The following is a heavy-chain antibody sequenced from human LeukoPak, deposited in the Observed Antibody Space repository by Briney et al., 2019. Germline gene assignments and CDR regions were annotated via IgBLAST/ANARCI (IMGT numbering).Heavy chain of an antibody. CDR2: ISGSGGNT. CDR3: AKHPTDYGDYWRYFHH. Sequence: GGSLRLSCAASGFTFSRFAMSWVRQTPGKGLDWVSGISGSGGNTYYADSVKDRFTISRDNAKNTLYLQMNGLRAEDTAVYYCAKHPTDYGDYWRYFHHWGQGTLVTVSS. V-gene: IGHV3-23*01. D-gene: IGHD4-17*01. CDR1: GFTFSRFA. J-gene: IGHJ1*01.